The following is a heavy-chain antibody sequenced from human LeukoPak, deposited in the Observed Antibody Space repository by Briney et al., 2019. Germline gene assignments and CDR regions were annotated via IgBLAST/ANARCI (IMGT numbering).Heavy chain of an antibody. J-gene: IGHJ5*02. D-gene: IGHD2-2*01. CDR3: GSATAECCSSTSCLNSFDP. CDR2: IYTSGST. CDR1: GGSISRYY. V-gene: IGHV4-4*07. Sequence: PSEALSLTCTVWGGSISRYYWRWLREPAGKGREWIGRIYTSGSTNYNPSLKGRVTISVDTSKNQCSLKVGAVTAWGTGGYYWGSATAECCSSTSCLNSFDPWGQGTLVPVSS.